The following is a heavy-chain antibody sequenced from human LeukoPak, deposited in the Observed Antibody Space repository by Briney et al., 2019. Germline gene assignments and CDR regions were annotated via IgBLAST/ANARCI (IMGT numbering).Heavy chain of an antibody. CDR3: ARGSGSYKDDAFDI. CDR2: IYHSGST. CDR1: GGSISSSNW. D-gene: IGHD1-26*01. V-gene: IGHV4-4*02. Sequence: PSGTLSLTCAVSGGSISSSNWWTWVRQSPGKGLEWIGEIYHSGSTNYNPSLKSRITISVDKSKNHFSLKLSSVTAADTAVYYCARGSGSYKDDAFDIWGQGTMVTVSS. J-gene: IGHJ3*02.